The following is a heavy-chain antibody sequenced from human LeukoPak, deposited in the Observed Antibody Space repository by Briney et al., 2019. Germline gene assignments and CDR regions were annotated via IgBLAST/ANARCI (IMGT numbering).Heavy chain of an antibody. Sequence: SETLSLTCTVSGGSISSGGYYWSWIRQPPGKGLEWIGYIYHSGSTYYNPSLKSRVTISVDRSKNQFSLKLSSVTAADTAVYYCARDRPDSGYDWPRWGQGTLVTVSS. J-gene: IGHJ4*02. CDR2: IYHSGST. V-gene: IGHV4-30-2*01. D-gene: IGHD5-12*01. CDR3: ARDRPDSGYDWPR. CDR1: GGSISSGGYY.